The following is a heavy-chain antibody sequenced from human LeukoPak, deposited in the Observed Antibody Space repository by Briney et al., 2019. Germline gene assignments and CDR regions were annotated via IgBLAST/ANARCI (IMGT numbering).Heavy chain of an antibody. Sequence: GGSLRLSCAASGFTLSSYWMHWVRHAPGKGLVWVSGINSDGSRTTYADSVKGRFTISRDNANNSLYLQMSSLRDEDTAVFFCARIRGGSYNDYWGQGALVTVSS. CDR2: INSDGSRT. CDR3: ARIRGGSYNDY. V-gene: IGHV3-74*01. J-gene: IGHJ4*02. CDR1: GFTLSSYW. D-gene: IGHD1-26*01.